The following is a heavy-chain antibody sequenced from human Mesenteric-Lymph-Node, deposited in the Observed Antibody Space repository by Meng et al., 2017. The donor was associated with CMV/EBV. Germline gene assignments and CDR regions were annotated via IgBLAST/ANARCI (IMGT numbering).Heavy chain of an antibody. V-gene: IGHV4-4*01. J-gene: IGHJ4*02. Sequence: CAVSGGSISSNNWWNWVRQPPGKGLEWIGEIYHSESTNYDPSLKSRVTISVDKSKNQLSLKVTSMTAADTAVYFCARDLGTARPSGYWGQGTLVTVSS. CDR3: ARDLGTARPSGY. D-gene: IGHD5-18*01. CDR1: GGSISSNNW. CDR2: IYHSEST.